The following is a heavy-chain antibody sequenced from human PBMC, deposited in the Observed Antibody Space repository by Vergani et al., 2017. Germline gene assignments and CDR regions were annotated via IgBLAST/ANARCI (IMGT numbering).Heavy chain of an antibody. CDR1: GGSISSYY. CDR2: IYYSGST. J-gene: IGHJ3*02. V-gene: IGHV4-59*01. Sequence: QVQLQESGPGLVKPSETLSLTCTVSGGSISSYYWWWIRQPPGKGLEWFGYIYYSGSTNYNPSLKSRVTISVDTSKTQFSLKLRSVTAADTAVYYCARDFWGENAFDIWGQGTMVTVSS. CDR3: ARDFWGENAFDI. D-gene: IGHD7-27*01.